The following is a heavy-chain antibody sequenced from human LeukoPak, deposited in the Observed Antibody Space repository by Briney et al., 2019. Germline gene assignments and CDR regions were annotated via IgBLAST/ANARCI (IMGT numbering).Heavy chain of an antibody. Sequence: GGSLRLSCAASGFTFSSYGMHWVRQAPGKGLEWVAFIRYDGSNKYSADSVKGRFTISRDNSKNTLYQQMNSLRAEDTAVYYCAKLPLRYCSSTSCYEPYYYYMDVWGKGTTVTVSS. CDR3: AKLPLRYCSSTSCYEPYYYYMDV. J-gene: IGHJ6*03. V-gene: IGHV3-30*02. CDR1: GFTFSSYG. CDR2: IRYDGSNK. D-gene: IGHD2-2*01.